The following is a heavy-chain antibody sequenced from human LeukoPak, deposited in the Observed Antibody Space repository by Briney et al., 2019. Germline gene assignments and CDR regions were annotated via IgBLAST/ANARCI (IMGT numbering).Heavy chain of an antibody. D-gene: IGHD4-17*01. CDR3: ARVVVPDYGDYYFDD. Sequence: GASVKVSCKASGGTFSSYAISWVRQAPGQGLEWMGWINTNTGNPTYAQGFTGRFVFSLDTSVSTAYLQISSLKAEDTAVYYCARVVVPDYGDYYFDDWGQGTLVTVSS. J-gene: IGHJ4*02. V-gene: IGHV7-4-1*02. CDR2: INTNTGNP. CDR1: GGTFSSYA.